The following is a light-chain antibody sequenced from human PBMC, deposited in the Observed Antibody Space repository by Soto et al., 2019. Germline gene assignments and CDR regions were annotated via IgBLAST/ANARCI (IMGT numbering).Light chain of an antibody. CDR3: KSYAGSNTYI. Sequence: QSVLTQPPSASGSPGQSVTISCTGTKNDIGVYDFVSWYQHHPGKAPRLIIYEVVQRPSGVPDRFSGSKPGNTASLTVSGLQAADEADYFCKSYAGSNTYIFGSGTKVTLL. CDR2: EVV. J-gene: IGLJ1*01. CDR1: KNDIGVYDF. V-gene: IGLV2-8*01.